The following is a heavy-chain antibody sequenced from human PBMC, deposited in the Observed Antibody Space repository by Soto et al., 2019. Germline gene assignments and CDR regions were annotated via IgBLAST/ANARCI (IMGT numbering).Heavy chain of an antibody. D-gene: IGHD2-15*01. Sequence: QVQLVESGGGLVKPGQSLRLSCAASGFIFSDHYMTWIRQAPGKGLEWLSYISTSGDTIYYADSVKGRFTISRDNARNSLYLQMNSLRAEDTAVYSCAREIGHCSGGRCCAANDYWAQGNLVTVSS. J-gene: IGHJ4*02. CDR2: ISTSGDTI. CDR1: GFIFSDHY. CDR3: AREIGHCSGGRCCAANDY. V-gene: IGHV3-11*01.